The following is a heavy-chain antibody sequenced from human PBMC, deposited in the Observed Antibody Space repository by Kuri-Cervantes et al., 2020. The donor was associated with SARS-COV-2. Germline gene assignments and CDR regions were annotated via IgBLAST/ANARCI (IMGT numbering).Heavy chain of an antibody. J-gene: IGHJ4*02. CDR2: ISYDGITK. CDR3: AREAKADFWTNYPHDVLIDS. Sequence: LSLTCAASGFSFNSFAMHWVRQAPGKGLEWVATISYDGITKYYADSVKGRFAISRDNSKDTLYPQMNSLRPEDMASYWCAREAKADFWTNYPHDVLIDSWGQGTLVTVSS. V-gene: IGHV3-30*09. CDR1: GFSFNSFA. D-gene: IGHD3/OR15-3a*01.